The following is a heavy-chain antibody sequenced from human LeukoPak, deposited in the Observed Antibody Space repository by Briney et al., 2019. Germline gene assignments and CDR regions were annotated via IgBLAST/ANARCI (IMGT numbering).Heavy chain of an antibody. CDR2: IWYDGSNK. CDR3: ARDGYCSSTSCYYFQH. CDR1: GFTFSSYG. D-gene: IGHD2-2*03. Sequence: PGGSLRLSCAASGFTFSSYGMHWVRQAPGKGLEWVAVIWYDGSNKYYADSVKGRFTISRDNSKNTLYLQMNSLRAEDTAVYYRARDGYCSSTSCYYFQHWGQGTLVTVSS. V-gene: IGHV3-33*01. J-gene: IGHJ1*01.